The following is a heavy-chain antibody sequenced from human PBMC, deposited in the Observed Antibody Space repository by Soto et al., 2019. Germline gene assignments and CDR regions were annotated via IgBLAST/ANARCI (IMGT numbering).Heavy chain of an antibody. J-gene: IGHJ4*02. CDR1: GGSISSSIYY. CDR2: IYYSGST. CDR3: ARQRTITMVRGVVDY. D-gene: IGHD3-10*01. V-gene: IGHV4-39*01. Sequence: PSETLSLTCTVSGGSISSSIYYWGWIRQPPGKGLEWIGSIYYSGSTYYNPSLKSRVTISVDTSKNQFSLKLSSVTAADTAVYYCARQRTITMVRGVVDYWGQGTLVTVSS.